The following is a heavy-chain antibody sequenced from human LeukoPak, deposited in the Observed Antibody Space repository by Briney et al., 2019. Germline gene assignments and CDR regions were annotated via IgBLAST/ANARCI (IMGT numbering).Heavy chain of an antibody. CDR2: IYYSGST. Sequence: SETLSLTCTVSGGSISSYYWGWIRQPPGKGLEWIGSIYYSGSTYYNPSLKSRVTISVDTSKNQFSLKLSSVTAADTAVYYCARDPIGIAVAGTVDYWGQGTLVTVSS. D-gene: IGHD6-19*01. CDR1: GGSISSYY. V-gene: IGHV4-39*07. J-gene: IGHJ4*02. CDR3: ARDPIGIAVAGTVDY.